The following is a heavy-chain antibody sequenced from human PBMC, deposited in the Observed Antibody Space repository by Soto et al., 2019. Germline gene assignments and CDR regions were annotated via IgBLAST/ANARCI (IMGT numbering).Heavy chain of an antibody. CDR3: VRDRGHNSGYYELFDY. J-gene: IGHJ4*02. V-gene: IGHV3-30-3*01. Sequence: QVQLVESGGGVVQPGRSLRLSCAASGFTFSYYAMHWVRQAPGKGLEWVAVISYDGSNNYYADSVKGRFTISRDNSDNPLYLQMNSLSAEDTAVYFCVRDRGHNSGYYELFDYWGQGTLVAVSS. D-gene: IGHD3-22*01. CDR1: GFTFSYYA. CDR2: ISYDGSNN.